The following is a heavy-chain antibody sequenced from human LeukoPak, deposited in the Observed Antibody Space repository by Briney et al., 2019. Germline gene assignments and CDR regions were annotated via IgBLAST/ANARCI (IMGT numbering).Heavy chain of an antibody. V-gene: IGHV3-21*01. J-gene: IGHJ5*02. D-gene: IGHD3-10*01. CDR3: ARSGGPGTYHQLRYNWFDP. CDR1: GFTFSTYA. CDR2: ITTISHYI. Sequence: PGGSLRLSCAAPGFTFSTYAMSWVRQAPGKGLERLSSITTISHYIYYAGAVRGRFTISRDNAKNSLYLQMNSLRGEDTAVYYCARSGGPGTYHQLRYNWFDPWGQGTLVTVSS.